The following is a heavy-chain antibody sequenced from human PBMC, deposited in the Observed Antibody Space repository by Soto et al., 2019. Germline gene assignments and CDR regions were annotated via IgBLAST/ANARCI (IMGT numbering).Heavy chain of an antibody. V-gene: IGHV4-31*03. D-gene: IGHD2-8*01. CDR2: IYYSGST. J-gene: IGHJ5*02. CDR1: GGSISSGGYY. CDR3: AREWRWVSAYCTNGACYTWFDP. Sequence: SETLSLTCTVSGGSISSGGYYWSWIRQHPGKGLEWIGYIYYSGSTYYNPSLKSRVTISVDTSKNQFSLKLSSVTAADTAVYYCAREWRWVSAYCTNGACYTWFDPWGQGTLVTVSS.